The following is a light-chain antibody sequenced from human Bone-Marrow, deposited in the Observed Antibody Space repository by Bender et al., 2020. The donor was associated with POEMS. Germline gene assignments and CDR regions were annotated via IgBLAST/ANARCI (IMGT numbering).Light chain of an antibody. CDR3: QSHDSSLSEYV. CDR2: DVS. Sequence: HSALTQDASVSGSPGQSITISCTGTSSDVGGYNYVSWYQQHPGKAPKLLIYDVSNRPSGVSDRFSGSKSDTSASLAITGLQAEDEGQYYCQSHDSSLSEYVFGTGTKVIVL. CDR1: SSDVGGYNY. J-gene: IGLJ1*01. V-gene: IGLV2-14*03.